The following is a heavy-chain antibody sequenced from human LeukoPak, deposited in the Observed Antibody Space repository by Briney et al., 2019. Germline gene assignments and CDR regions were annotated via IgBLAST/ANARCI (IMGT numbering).Heavy chain of an antibody. CDR1: GGSFSGDY. J-gene: IGHJ4*02. CDR3: ARRTTGMTTSSPPSIDY. D-gene: IGHD4-17*01. V-gene: IGHV4-34*01. Sequence: SETLSLTCAVYGGSFSGDYWSWIRQPPGRGLEWIGEINRSGSTNYNPSLKSRVTISVDTSKNQFSLKLTFVTAADTAVYYCARRTTGMTTSSPPSIDYWGQGTLVTVSS. CDR2: INRSGST.